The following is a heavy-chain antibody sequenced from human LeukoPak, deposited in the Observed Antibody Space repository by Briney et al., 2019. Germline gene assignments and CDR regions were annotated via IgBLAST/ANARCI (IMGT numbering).Heavy chain of an antibody. CDR1: GFTFSGSA. CDR3: TLDYDYVWGSYRWDY. CDR2: IRSKANGYAT. Sequence: PGGSLRLSCAASGFTFSGSAMHWVRQASGKGLEWVGRIRSKANGYATAYSASVKGRFTISRDDSKNTAFLQMNSLTTEDTAVYYCTLDYDYVWGSYRWDYWGQGTLVTVSS. J-gene: IGHJ4*02. V-gene: IGHV3-73*01. D-gene: IGHD3-16*02.